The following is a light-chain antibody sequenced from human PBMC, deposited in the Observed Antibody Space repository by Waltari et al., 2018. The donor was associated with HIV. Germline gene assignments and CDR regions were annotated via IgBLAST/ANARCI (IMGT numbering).Light chain of an antibody. J-gene: IGLJ2*01. V-gene: IGLV7-43*01. Sequence: QTVVTQEPSLTVSPGGTITLTCASTTGAVTSALHPNWFQQIPGKAPRALFFSTANKYSWTTARFSGSLLGGKAALTLSGLQPEDEAEYFCLLYYSGVVVFGGGTRVTVL. CDR1: TGAVTSALH. CDR3: LLYYSGVVV. CDR2: STA.